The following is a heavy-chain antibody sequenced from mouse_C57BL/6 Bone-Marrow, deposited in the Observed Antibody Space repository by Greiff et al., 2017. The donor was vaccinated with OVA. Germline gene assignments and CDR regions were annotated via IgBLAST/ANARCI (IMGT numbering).Heavy chain of an antibody. D-gene: IGHD2-3*01. CDR1: GYTFTSYW. V-gene: IGHV1-64*01. CDR2: IHPNSGST. CDR3: ARFRGWNYFDY. J-gene: IGHJ2*01. Sequence: QVQLQQPGAELVKPGASVKLSCKASGYTFTSYWMHWVKQRPGQGLEWIGMIHPNSGSTNYNEKFKSKATLTVDTSSSTAYMQLSSLTSEDSAVYYCARFRGWNYFDYWGQGTTLTVSS.